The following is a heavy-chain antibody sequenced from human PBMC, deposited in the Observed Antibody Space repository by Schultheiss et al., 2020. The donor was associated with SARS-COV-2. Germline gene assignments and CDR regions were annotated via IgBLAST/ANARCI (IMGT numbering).Heavy chain of an antibody. D-gene: IGHD4-17*01. V-gene: IGHV3-23*01. J-gene: IGHJ6*02. CDR1: GFTFSSYA. CDR2: ISGSGGST. Sequence: GGSLRLSCAASGFTFSSYAMSWVRQAPGKGLEWVSAISGSGGSTYYADSVKGRFTISRDNSKNTLYLQMNSLRAEDTAVYYCAREETTVTTYNYYGMDVWGQGTAVTVSS. CDR3: AREETTVTTYNYYGMDV.